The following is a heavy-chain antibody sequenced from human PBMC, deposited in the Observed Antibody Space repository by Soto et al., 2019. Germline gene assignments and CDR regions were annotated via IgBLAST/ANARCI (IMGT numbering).Heavy chain of an antibody. CDR2: INKDATT. CDR3: AREDFWSFA. D-gene: IGHD3-3*01. CDR1: GFSLSRAW. V-gene: IGHV3-74*01. J-gene: IGHJ5*02. Sequence: EVQLAESGGGFVEPGGSLRLSCVVSGFSLSRAWMDWVRQVPGKGLVWVSRINKDATTTYADSVKGRFTISRDTAKNTLYLQMNSLRAEDTALYYCAREDFWSFAWGQGTLVTASS.